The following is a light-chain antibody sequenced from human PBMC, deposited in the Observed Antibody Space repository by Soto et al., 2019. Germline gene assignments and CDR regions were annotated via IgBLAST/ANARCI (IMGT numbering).Light chain of an antibody. CDR3: QLAYIVPFT. CDR1: QGINSW. J-gene: IGKJ4*01. CDR2: AAS. Sequence: DIQMTQSLSSVSASVGDRVTITCRASQGINSWLAWYQQKPGKAPKLLISAASSLQSGVPSRFSGSGSVTDFTLTISSLQPEDFATYYCQLAYIVPFTFGGGTKVEIK. V-gene: IGKV1D-12*01.